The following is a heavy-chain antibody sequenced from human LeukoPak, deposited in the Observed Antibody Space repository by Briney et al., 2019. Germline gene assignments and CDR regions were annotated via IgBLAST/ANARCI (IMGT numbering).Heavy chain of an antibody. D-gene: IGHD2-15*01. CDR2: IKQDGSEK. V-gene: IGHV3-7*01. CDR1: GFTFSSYW. Sequence: PGGSLRLSCAASGFTFSSYWMSWVRQAPGKGLEWVANIKQDGSEKYNVDSVKGRFTISRDNAKNSLYLQMNSLRAEDTAVYYCASSHPYCSGGSCYVDTFDIWGQGTMVTVSS. J-gene: IGHJ3*02. CDR3: ASSHPYCSGGSCYVDTFDI.